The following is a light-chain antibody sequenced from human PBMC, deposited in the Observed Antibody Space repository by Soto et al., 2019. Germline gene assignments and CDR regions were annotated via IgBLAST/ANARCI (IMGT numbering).Light chain of an antibody. CDR2: KVS. Sequence: DIQMTQSPSTLSASVGDRVTITCRASQTISNSLAWYQQKPGKAPILLIYKVSSLESGVPARFSGGGSGTEFTLTISSLQPDYFATYYCQQYYDYSTFGQGTKVDVK. J-gene: IGKJ1*01. CDR1: QTISNS. CDR3: QQYYDYST. V-gene: IGKV1-5*03.